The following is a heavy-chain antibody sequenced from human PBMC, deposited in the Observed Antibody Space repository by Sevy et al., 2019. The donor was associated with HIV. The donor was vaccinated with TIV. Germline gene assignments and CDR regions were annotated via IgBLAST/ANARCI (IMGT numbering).Heavy chain of an antibody. CDR1: GFTFSSYW. D-gene: IGHD2-15*01. Sequence: QLGGSLRLSCAASGFTFSSYWMHWVRQAPGKGLVWVSRINSDGSSTSYADSVKGRFTISRDNAKNTLYLQMNSLRAEDTAVYYCASSVVTPRAFDIWGQGTMVTVSS. V-gene: IGHV3-74*01. J-gene: IGHJ3*02. CDR3: ASSVVTPRAFDI. CDR2: INSDGSST.